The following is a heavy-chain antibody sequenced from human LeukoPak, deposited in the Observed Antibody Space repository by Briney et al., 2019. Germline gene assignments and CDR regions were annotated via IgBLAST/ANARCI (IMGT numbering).Heavy chain of an antibody. Sequence: GGSLRLSCAASGFTFSSYWMSWVRQAPGKGLEWVANIKQDGSEKYYVDSVKGRFTISRDNAKNSLYLQMNSLRAEDTAVYYCARSLGNGDYYFGYWGQGTLVTVSS. CDR2: IKQDGSEK. J-gene: IGHJ4*02. V-gene: IGHV3-7*01. D-gene: IGHD4-17*01. CDR3: ARSLGNGDYYFGY. CDR1: GFTFSSYW.